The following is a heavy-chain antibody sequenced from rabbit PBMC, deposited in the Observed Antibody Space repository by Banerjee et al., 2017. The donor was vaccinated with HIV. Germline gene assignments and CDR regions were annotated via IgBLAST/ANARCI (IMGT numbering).Heavy chain of an antibody. CDR2: INTSSGNT. CDR3: ARDLAGVIGWNFNF. J-gene: IGHJ4*01. D-gene: IGHD4-1*01. V-gene: IGHV1S45*01. Sequence: QEQLKETGGGLVQPTGSLTLSCKASGFDFSSYYMSWVRQAPGKGLEWIGCINTSSGNTVYASWAKGRFTISKTSSTTVTLQMTSLTAADTATYFCARDLAGVIGWNFNFWGQGTLVTVS. CDR1: GFDFSSYYM.